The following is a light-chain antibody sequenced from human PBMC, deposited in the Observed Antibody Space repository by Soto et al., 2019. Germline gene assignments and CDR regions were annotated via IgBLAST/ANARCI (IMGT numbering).Light chain of an antibody. V-gene: IGKV1-5*03. CDR2: EAS. CDR1: QSISSW. J-gene: IGKJ1*01. CDR3: QQYKSYSRT. Sequence: DIQMTQSPSTLSASVGDRVTITCRASQSISSWLAWYQQNPGKAPKLLIYEASSLESGVPSRFSGSVSGTEFTLTISSLQPDDFATYYCQQYKSYSRTFGQGTKVEIK.